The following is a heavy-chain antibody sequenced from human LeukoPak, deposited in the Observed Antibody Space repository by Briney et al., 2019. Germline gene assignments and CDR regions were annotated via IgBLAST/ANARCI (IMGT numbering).Heavy chain of an antibody. D-gene: IGHD6-13*01. CDR3: ARRTMAAATFDY. J-gene: IGHJ4*02. V-gene: IGHV4-38-2*02. Sequence: SETLSLTCTVSGYSISSGYYWGWIRQPPGKGLEWIGSIYHSGSTYYNPSLKSRVTISVDTSKSQFSLKVSSVTAADTAVYYCARRTMAAATFDYWGQGTLVTVSS. CDR2: IYHSGST. CDR1: GYSISSGYY.